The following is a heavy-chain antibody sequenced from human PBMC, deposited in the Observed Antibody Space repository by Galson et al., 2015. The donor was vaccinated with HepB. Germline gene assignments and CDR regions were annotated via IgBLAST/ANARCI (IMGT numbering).Heavy chain of an antibody. D-gene: IGHD2-2*02. V-gene: IGHV3-11*06. Sequence: SLRLSCAASGFTFSDYYMSWIRQAPGKGLEWVSYISSSSSYTNYADSVKGRFTISRDNSKNTLYLQMSSLRAEDTAVYYCVKGYCSSTSCYTASWYNWKTDAFDIWGQGTMVTVSS. CDR1: GFTFSDYY. J-gene: IGHJ3*02. CDR2: ISSSSSYT. CDR3: VKGYCSSTSCYTASWYNWKTDAFDI.